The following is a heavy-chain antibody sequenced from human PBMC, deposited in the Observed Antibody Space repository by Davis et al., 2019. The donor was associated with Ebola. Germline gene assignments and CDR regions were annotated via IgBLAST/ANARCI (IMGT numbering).Heavy chain of an antibody. J-gene: IGHJ6*01. V-gene: IGHV3-23*01. Sequence: GESLKISCTASVITFSSYAMTWVRQAPGKGLEWVSAISGSGGTTYYADSVKGRFTISRDNSKNTQYLQMNSLHQGPIGLPPGTLLQEHLWG. CDR3: TLLQEHL. CDR2: ISGSGGTT. CDR1: VITFSSYA.